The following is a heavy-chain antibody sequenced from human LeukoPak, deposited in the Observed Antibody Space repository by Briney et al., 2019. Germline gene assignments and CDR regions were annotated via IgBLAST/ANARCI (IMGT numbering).Heavy chain of an antibody. CDR3: ARSTYCGGDCYPALGY. Sequence: GGSLRLSCAASGFTFSSYSMNWVRQAPGKGLEWVSYISSSSNTIYYADSVKGRFTISRDNAKNSLYLQMNSLRDEDTAVYYCARSTYCGGDCYPALGYWGQGTPVTVSP. CDR2: ISSSSNTI. D-gene: IGHD2-21*02. J-gene: IGHJ4*02. V-gene: IGHV3-48*02. CDR1: GFTFSSYS.